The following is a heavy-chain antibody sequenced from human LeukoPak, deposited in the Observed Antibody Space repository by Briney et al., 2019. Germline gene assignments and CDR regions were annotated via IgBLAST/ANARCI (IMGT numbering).Heavy chain of an antibody. J-gene: IGHJ5*02. CDR2: IYPGDSDT. D-gene: IGHD1-1*01. Sequence: GESLKIFCTGSGYSFTSYWIGWVRQMHGKGLEWMGIIYPGDSDTRYSPSLQGQVTISADKPISTASLQWSSLQASDTAMYYCARRGDRLARSNWFDPWGQGTLVTVSS. CDR3: ARRGDRLARSNWFDP. V-gene: IGHV5-51*01. CDR1: GYSFTSYW.